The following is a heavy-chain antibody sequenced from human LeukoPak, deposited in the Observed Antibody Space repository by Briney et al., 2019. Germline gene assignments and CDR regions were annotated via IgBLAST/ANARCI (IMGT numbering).Heavy chain of an antibody. J-gene: IGHJ3*02. D-gene: IGHD1-26*01. CDR2: IKQDGSEK. CDR1: GFTFSSYA. CDR3: ARGSTYRVGAFDI. Sequence: GGSLRPSCAASGFTFSSYAMHWVRQAPGKGLEWVANIKQDGSEKYYVDSVKGRFTISRDNAKNSLYLQMNSLRAEDTAVYYCARGSTYRVGAFDIWGQGTMVTVSS. V-gene: IGHV3-7*01.